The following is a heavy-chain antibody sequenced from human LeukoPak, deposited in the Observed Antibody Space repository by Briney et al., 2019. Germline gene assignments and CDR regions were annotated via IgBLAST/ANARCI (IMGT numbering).Heavy chain of an antibody. CDR1: GGTFSSYA. J-gene: IGHJ5*02. CDR3: ARGFGSTSPLRFDP. Sequence: GASVKVSCKASGGTFSSYAISWVRQATGQGLEWMGWMNPNSGNTGYAQKFQGRVTMTRNTSISTAYMELSSLRSEDTAVYYCARGFGSTSPLRFDPWGQGTLVTVSS. CDR2: MNPNSGNT. D-gene: IGHD2-2*01. V-gene: IGHV1-8*02.